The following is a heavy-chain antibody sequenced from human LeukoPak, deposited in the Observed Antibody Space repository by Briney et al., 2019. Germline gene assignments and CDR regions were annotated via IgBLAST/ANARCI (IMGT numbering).Heavy chain of an antibody. CDR3: ARWLRRPIDY. D-gene: IGHD5-24*01. Sequence: GGSLRLSCAASGFTFSTYAMSWVRQPPGKGLEWVSAISGSGDSTYYADSVKGRFTISRDNSKNKLYLQMNSLRAEDTAVYYCARWLRRPIDYWGQGTLVAVSS. CDR2: ISGSGDST. V-gene: IGHV3-23*01. J-gene: IGHJ4*02. CDR1: GFTFSTYA.